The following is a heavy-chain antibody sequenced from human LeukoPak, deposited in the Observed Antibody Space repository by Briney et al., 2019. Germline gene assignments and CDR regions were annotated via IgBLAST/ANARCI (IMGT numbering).Heavy chain of an antibody. CDR1: GFTFSVYY. CDR2: ISSSGSTI. CDR3: ARRRGIVVVPAASDAFDI. D-gene: IGHD2-2*01. J-gene: IGHJ3*02. Sequence: GGSLRLSCAASGFTFSVYYMSWIRQAPGKGLEWVSYISSSGSTIYYADSVKGRFTISRDNAKNSLYLQMNSLRAEDTAVYYCARRRGIVVVPAASDAFDIWGQGTMVTVSS. V-gene: IGHV3-11*04.